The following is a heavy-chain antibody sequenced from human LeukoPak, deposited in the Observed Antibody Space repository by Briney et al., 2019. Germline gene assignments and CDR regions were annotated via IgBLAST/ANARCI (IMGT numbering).Heavy chain of an antibody. J-gene: IGHJ3*02. D-gene: IGHD4-17*01. CDR1: GGSISSSSYY. V-gene: IGHV4-39*07. CDR2: IYYSGST. CDR3: ALGDSNAFDI. Sequence: SETLSLTCTVSGGSISSSSYYWGWIRQPPGKGLEWIGSIYYSGSTYYNPSLKSRVTISVDTSKNQFSLKLSSVTAADTAVYYCALGDSNAFDIWGQGTMVTVSS.